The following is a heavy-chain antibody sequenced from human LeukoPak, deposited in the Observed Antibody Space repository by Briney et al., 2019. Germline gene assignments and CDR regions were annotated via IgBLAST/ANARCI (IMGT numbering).Heavy chain of an antibody. CDR2: IYSSGST. J-gene: IGHJ5*02. Sequence: SETLSLTCTVSGGSISSYYWSWIRQPAGKGLEWIGRIYSSGSTNYNPSLKSRVTMSVDTSKNQFSLKLSSVTAADTAVYYCARGGTGYYDFWSGYYRNWFDPWGQGTLVTVSS. CDR1: GGSISSYY. V-gene: IGHV4-4*07. CDR3: ARGGTGYYDFWSGYYRNWFDP. D-gene: IGHD3-3*01.